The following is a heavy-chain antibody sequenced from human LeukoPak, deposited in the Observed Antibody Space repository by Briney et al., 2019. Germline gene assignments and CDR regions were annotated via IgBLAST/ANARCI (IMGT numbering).Heavy chain of an antibody. J-gene: IGHJ5*02. D-gene: IGHD4-17*01. CDR2: ISFDGSNV. Sequence: GGSLRLSCAASGFIFSNYAMHWVRQAPGKGLDWVAVISFDGSNVYYADSAKGRFTISRDNSKNTLYLQMNSLRAEDTALYYCAREVPYGDYQDGEGFDPWGQGTLVTVSS. CDR1: GFIFSNYA. CDR3: AREVPYGDYQDGEGFDP. V-gene: IGHV3-30*04.